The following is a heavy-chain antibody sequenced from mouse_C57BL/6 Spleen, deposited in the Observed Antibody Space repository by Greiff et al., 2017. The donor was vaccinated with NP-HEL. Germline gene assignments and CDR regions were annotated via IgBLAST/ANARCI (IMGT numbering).Heavy chain of an antibody. CDR1: GYTFTDYN. D-gene: IGHD1-1*01. CDR3: ASPLYYGSSYEFAY. Sequence: VHVKQSGPELVKPGASVKIPCKASGYTFTDYNMDWVKQSHGKSLEWIGDINPNNGGTIYNQKFKGKATLTVDKSSSTAYMELRSLTSEDTAVYYCASPLYYGSSYEFAYWGQGTLVTVSA. CDR2: INPNNGGT. V-gene: IGHV1-18*01. J-gene: IGHJ3*01.